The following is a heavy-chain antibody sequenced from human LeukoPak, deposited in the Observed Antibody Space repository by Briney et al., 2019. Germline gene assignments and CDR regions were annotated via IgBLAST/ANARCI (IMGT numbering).Heavy chain of an antibody. D-gene: IGHD1-26*01. J-gene: IGHJ4*02. Sequence: PGGSLRLSCAASGFTFSGYGMHWVRQAPGKGLEWVAVIWYDGSNKYYADSVKGRFTISRDNSKNTLYLQINSLRAEDTAVYYCARDYHGTNDYWGQGTLVTVSS. CDR2: IWYDGSNK. CDR3: ARDYHGTNDY. V-gene: IGHV3-33*01. CDR1: GFTFSGYG.